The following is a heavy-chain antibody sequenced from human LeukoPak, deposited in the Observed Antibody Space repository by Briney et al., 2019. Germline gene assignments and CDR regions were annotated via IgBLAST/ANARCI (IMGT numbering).Heavy chain of an antibody. V-gene: IGHV3-53*01. CDR3: ARRAGDYSHPYDY. CDR1: GFTVSSNS. CDR2: IYSGGNT. D-gene: IGHD3-22*01. J-gene: IGHJ4*02. Sequence: GGSLRLSCTVSGFTVSSNSWSWVRQAPGKGLEWVSFIYSGGNTYYADSVKGRFTISRDNSKNTVHLQMNSLRAEDTAMYYCARRAGDYSHPYDYWGQGTLVTVSS.